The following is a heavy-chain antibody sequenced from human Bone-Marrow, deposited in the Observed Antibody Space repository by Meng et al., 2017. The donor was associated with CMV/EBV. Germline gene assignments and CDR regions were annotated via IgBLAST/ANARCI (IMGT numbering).Heavy chain of an antibody. CDR1: GYTFTSYD. J-gene: IGHJ6*02. CDR2: MNPNSGNT. V-gene: IGHV1-8*02. Sequence: ASVKVSCKASGYTFTSYDINWVRQATGQGLEWMGWMNPNSGNTGYAQKFQGRVTMTTDTTTSTAYMELRSLRSDDTAVYYCARPVVDYGMDVWGQGTTVTVSS. D-gene: IGHD2-21*01. CDR3: ARPVVDYGMDV.